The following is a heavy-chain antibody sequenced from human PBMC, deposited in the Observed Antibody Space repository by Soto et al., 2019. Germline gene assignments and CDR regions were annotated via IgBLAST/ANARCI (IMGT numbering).Heavy chain of an antibody. Sequence: QVQLVESGGGVVQPGRSLRLSCAASGFTFSSYGMHWVRQAPGKGLEWVAVISYDGSNKYYADSVKGRFTISRDNSKSTLYLQMNSLRAEDTAVYYCAKDRAAAARGYFDYWGQGTLVTVSS. D-gene: IGHD6-13*01. CDR1: GFTFSSYG. J-gene: IGHJ4*02. V-gene: IGHV3-30*18. CDR3: AKDRAAAARGYFDY. CDR2: ISYDGSNK.